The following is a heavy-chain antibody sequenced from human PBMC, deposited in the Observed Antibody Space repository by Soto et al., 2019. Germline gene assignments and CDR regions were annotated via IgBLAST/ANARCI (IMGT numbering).Heavy chain of an antibody. CDR1: GFSLSDNGVG. D-gene: IGHD1-26*01. V-gene: IGHV2-5*02. CDR2: IYWDDEK. CDR3: AHRLTWDAFDI. Sequence: QITLKESGPPLVKRTQTLTLTCTFSGFSLSDNGVGVGWIRQPPGKALEGLALIYWDDEKIYSPSLKTRLTITKDTSKNQVLLTMTNMDPVDTATYYCAHRLTWDAFDIWGQGTMVTVSS. J-gene: IGHJ3*02.